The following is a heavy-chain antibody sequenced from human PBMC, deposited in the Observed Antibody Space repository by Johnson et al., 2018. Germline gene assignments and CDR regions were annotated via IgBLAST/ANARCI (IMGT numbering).Heavy chain of an antibody. CDR1: GFTFSSYW. CDR3: ENVPTRRRGYFQH. D-gene: IGHD3-22*01. V-gene: IGHV3-74*01. CDR2: INSAGRST. Sequence: VQLQESGGGLVQPGGSLRLSCAASGFTFSSYWMHWVRQAPGKGLVWVSRINSAGRSTNYADSVKGRFTITRDNAKNTLYLQRNSLRVEDTAVYYCENVPTRRRGYFQHWGQGTLVTVSS. J-gene: IGHJ1*01.